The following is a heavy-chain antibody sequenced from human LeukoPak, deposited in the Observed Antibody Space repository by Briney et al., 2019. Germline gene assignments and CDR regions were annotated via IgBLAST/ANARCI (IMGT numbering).Heavy chain of an antibody. J-gene: IGHJ4*02. CDR3: AKDRYSSGWYSDFDY. V-gene: IGHV3-30*18. D-gene: IGHD6-19*01. CDR2: ISDDGSNK. Sequence: TGGSLRLSCAASGFTFSNYAMHWVRQAPGKGLEWVAVISDDGSNKYYGDSVKGRFTISRDNSKNTVYLQMKSLRAEDMAVYYCAKDRYSSGWYSDFDYWGQGTLVTVSS. CDR1: GFTFSNYA.